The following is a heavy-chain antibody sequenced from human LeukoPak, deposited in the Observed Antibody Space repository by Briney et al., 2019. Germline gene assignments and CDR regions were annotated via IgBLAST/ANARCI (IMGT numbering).Heavy chain of an antibody. V-gene: IGHV3-21*01. CDR2: ISSSSSYI. CDR1: GFTFSSYS. CDR3: ARALGRDGYKLTRGNY. D-gene: IGHD5-24*01. Sequence: GGSLRLSCAASGFTFSSYSMNWVRQAPGKGLEWVSSISSSSSYIYYADSVKGRFTISRDNAKNSLYLQMNSLRAEDTAVYYCARALGRDGYKLTRGNYWGQGTLVTVSS. J-gene: IGHJ4*02.